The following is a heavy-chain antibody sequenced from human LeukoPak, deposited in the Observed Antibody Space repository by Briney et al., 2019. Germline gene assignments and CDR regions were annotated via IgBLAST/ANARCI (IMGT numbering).Heavy chain of an antibody. CDR3: ARDGQWFSGSYYL. CDR1: GFTVSSNY. D-gene: IGHD1-26*01. CDR2: IYSGGST. V-gene: IGHV3-53*01. Sequence: GGSLRLSCAASGFTVSSNYMSWVRQAPGKGLEWVSVIYSGGSTYYAHSVKGRFTISRDSSKNTLYLQMNSLRAEDTAVYYCARDGQWFSGSYYLWGQGTLVTVSS. J-gene: IGHJ5*02.